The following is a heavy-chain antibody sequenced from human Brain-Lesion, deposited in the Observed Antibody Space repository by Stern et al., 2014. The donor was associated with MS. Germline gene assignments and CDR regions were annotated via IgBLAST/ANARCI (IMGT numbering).Heavy chain of an antibody. D-gene: IGHD4-17*01. CDR1: GGSINTNNYY. V-gene: IGHV4-39*01. J-gene: IGHJ4*02. Sequence: VQLLESGPGLVKPSETLSLTCTVSGGSINTNNYYWGWIRQPPGKGLEWIGNIYSSGSTFYSPSRKSRVTMSGDTSKTQFPLKLSSVTAADTAVYYCARTGDDFGDYSLSYWGQGTLVTVSS. CDR3: ARTGDDFGDYSLSY. CDR2: IYSSGST.